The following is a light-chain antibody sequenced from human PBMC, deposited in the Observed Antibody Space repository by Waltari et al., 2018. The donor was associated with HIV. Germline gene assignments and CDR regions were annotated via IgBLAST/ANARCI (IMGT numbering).Light chain of an antibody. J-gene: IGKJ1*01. CDR3: HQYGSSPRT. CDR2: AAS. Sequence: EIVLTQSPGTLSLSPGERATLSCTASDTVVSNYLAWYRQTPGQAPSLLIYAASRRATCIPDRFSASGSGTDFTLTISRLEPEDFAVYYCHQYGSSPRTFGQGTKVEI. CDR1: DTVVSNY. V-gene: IGKV3-20*01.